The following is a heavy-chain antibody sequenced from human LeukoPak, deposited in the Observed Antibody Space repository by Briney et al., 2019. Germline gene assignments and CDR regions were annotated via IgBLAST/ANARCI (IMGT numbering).Heavy chain of an antibody. CDR3: ARIVPLTTQIDY. J-gene: IGHJ4*02. CDR1: GFTFSSYS. Sequence: GGSLRLSCAASGFTFSSYSMNWVRQAPGKGLEWVSSISSSSSYIYYADSVKGRFTISGDNAKNSLYLQMNSLRAEDTAVYYCARIVPLTTQIDYWGQGTLVTVSS. D-gene: IGHD2/OR15-2a*01. CDR2: ISSSSSYI. V-gene: IGHV3-21*01.